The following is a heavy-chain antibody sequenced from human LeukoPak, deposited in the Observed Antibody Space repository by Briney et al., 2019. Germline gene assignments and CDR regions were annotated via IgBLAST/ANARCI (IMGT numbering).Heavy chain of an antibody. CDR1: GFTFSSYA. Sequence: GGSLRLSCAASGFTFSSYAMHWVRQAPGKGLEWVSAISGSGGSTYYADSVKGRFTISRDNSKNTLYLQMNSLRAEDTAVYYCAKSGRYSSGWYSYWGQGTLVTVSS. D-gene: IGHD6-19*01. J-gene: IGHJ4*02. CDR2: ISGSGGST. CDR3: AKSGRYSSGWYSY. V-gene: IGHV3-23*01.